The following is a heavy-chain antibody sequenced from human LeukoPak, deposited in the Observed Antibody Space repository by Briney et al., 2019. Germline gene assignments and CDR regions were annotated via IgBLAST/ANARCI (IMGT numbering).Heavy chain of an antibody. Sequence: GGSLRLSCAASGFTFSSYGMHWVRQAPGKGLEWVAVISYDGSNKYYADSVKGRFTISRDNSKNTLYLQMNSLRAEDTAVYYCARGLAAAGTRYYYYYGMDVWGQGTTVTVSS. J-gene: IGHJ6*01. CDR3: ARGLAAAGTRYYYYYGMDV. V-gene: IGHV3-30*03. CDR1: GFTFSSYG. D-gene: IGHD6-13*01. CDR2: ISYDGSNK.